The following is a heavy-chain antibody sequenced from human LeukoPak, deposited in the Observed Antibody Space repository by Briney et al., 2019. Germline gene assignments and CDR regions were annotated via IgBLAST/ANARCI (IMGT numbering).Heavy chain of an antibody. CDR3: ARNYYDILTGYPNGYYYYGMDV. CDR2: IIPILGIA. Sequence: ASVKVSCTASGGTFSSYAISWVRQAPGQGLEWMGRIIPILGIANYAQKFQGRVTITAAKSTSTAYMELSSLRSEDTAVYYCARNYYDILTGYPNGYYYYGMDVWGQGTTVTVSS. J-gene: IGHJ6*02. CDR1: GGTFSSYA. D-gene: IGHD3-9*01. V-gene: IGHV1-69*04.